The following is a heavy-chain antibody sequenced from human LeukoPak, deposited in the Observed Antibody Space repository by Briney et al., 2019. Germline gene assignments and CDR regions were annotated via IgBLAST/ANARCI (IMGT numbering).Heavy chain of an antibody. CDR3: AKDCYAGSGSYCHYGMDV. CDR1: GFTLSYYG. CDR2: IWFDGSEK. D-gene: IGHD3-10*01. J-gene: IGHJ6*02. Sequence: GGSLRLSCAASGFTLSYYGMHWVRQAPGKGLEWVAIIWFDGSEKYYADSVKGRFTVSRDNSKNTLYLQMDSLRADDTAVYYCAKDCYAGSGSYCHYGMDVWGQGTTVTVSS. V-gene: IGHV3-33*03.